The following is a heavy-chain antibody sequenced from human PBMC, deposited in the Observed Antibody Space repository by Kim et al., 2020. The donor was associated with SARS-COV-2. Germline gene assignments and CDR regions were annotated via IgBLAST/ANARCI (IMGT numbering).Heavy chain of an antibody. J-gene: IGHJ6*02. CDR3: AREAVGTYGMDV. Sequence: YQPASVKGRFTISRDNSKNTLYLQMNSLRGEDTAVYYCAREAVGTYGMDVWGQGTTVTVSS. D-gene: IGHD1-1*01. V-gene: IGHV3-30*07.